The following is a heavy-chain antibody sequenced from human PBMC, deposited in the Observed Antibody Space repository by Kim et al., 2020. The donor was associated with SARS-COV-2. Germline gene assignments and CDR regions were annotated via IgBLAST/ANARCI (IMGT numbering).Heavy chain of an antibody. Sequence: YIAESVQGRFTISRDHAKNSLYLQMNSLRADDTAVYYCARAFRVGSPFDYWGQRTLVTVSS. CDR3: ARAFRVGSPFDY. D-gene: IGHD1-26*01. J-gene: IGHJ4*02. V-gene: IGHV3-11*01.